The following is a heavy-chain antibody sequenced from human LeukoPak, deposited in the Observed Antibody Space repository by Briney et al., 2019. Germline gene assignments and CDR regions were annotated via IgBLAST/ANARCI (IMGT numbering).Heavy chain of an antibody. CDR1: GFTFSNYA. CDR3: AKDGYPAVRRAPDY. Sequence: PGGSLRLSCAASGFTFSNYAMSWVRQAPGKGPEWVSSISGGADTTYYADSVKGRFTISRDNSKNTLYLQMNSLKAEDTAVYYCAKDGYPAVRRAPDYWGQGTLVTVSS. V-gene: IGHV3-23*01. J-gene: IGHJ4*02. D-gene: IGHD1-1*01. CDR2: ISGGADTT.